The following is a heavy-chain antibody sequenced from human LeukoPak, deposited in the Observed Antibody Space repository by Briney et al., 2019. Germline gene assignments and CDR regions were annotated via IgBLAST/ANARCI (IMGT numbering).Heavy chain of an antibody. CDR3: ARDHRLYGKYFDL. CDR1: GGSFSGYY. D-gene: IGHD4-17*01. V-gene: IGHV4-34*01. Sequence: KPSETLSLTCAVYGGSFSGYYWSWIRQPPGKGLEWIGEINHSGSTNYNPSLKSRVTISVDTSKNQFSLKLSSVTAADTAVYYCARDHRLYGKYFDLWGRGTLVTVSS. CDR2: INHSGST. J-gene: IGHJ2*01.